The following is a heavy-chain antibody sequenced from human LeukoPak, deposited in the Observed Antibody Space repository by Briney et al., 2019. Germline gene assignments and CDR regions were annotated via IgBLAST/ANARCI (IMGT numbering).Heavy chain of an antibody. D-gene: IGHD2-2*03. CDR3: ARVGSYYYYMDV. CDR1: AASISSSSYY. CDR2: IYYSGST. J-gene: IGHJ6*03. Sequence: SETLSPTCTVSAASISSSSYYWGWLRQPPGKGLEWIVSIYYSGSTYYNPSLKSRVTISVDTSKNQFSLKLSSVTAADTAVYYCARVGSYYYYMDVWGKGTTVTVSS. V-gene: IGHV4-39*07.